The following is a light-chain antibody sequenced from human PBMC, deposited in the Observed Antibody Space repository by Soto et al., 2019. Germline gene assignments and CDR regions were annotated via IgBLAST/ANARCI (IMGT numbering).Light chain of an antibody. CDR3: MQALQGPPT. V-gene: IGKV2-28*01. Sequence: IVMTQSPLSLPVTPGEPASLSCRSSQSLLHSNGYNYLDWYLQKPGQSPQLLIYLGSNRASGGPDRFSGTGSGTAFTLKIIRVEAEDVGVYYCMQALQGPPTFGQGTKVEIK. CDR1: QSLLHSNGYNY. CDR2: LGS. J-gene: IGKJ1*01.